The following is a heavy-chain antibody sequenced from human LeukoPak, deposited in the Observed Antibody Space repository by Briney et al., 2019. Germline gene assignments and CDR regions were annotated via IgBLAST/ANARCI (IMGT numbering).Heavy chain of an antibody. J-gene: IGHJ3*02. Sequence: PSETLSLTCTVSGGSISSYYWSWIRQPPGKGLEWIGYIYYSGSTNYNPSLKSRVTISVDTSKNQFSLKLSSVTAADTAVYYCARSDGWADAFDIWGQGTMVTVSS. D-gene: IGHD6-19*01. CDR2: IYYSGST. V-gene: IGHV4-59*01. CDR3: ARSDGWADAFDI. CDR1: GGSISSYY.